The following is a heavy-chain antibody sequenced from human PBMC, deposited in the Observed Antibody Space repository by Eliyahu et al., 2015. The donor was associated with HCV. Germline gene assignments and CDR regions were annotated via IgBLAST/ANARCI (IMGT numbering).Heavy chain of an antibody. J-gene: IGHJ4*02. CDR3: AKGRVYSSSWIFDY. CDR2: ISGSGGST. D-gene: IGHD6-13*01. V-gene: IGHV3-23*01. Sequence: EVQLLESGGXLVQPGGSLRLSCAASGFTXSSYAMXWVRQAPGKGLXWVSAISGSGGSTYYADSVKGRFTISRDNSKNTLYLQMNSLRAEDTAVYYCAKGRVYSSSWIFDYWGQGTLVTVSS. CDR1: GFTXSSYA.